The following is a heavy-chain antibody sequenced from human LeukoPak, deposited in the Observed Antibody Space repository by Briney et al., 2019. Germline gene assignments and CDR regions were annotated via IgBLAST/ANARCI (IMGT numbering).Heavy chain of an antibody. J-gene: IGHJ3*02. CDR1: GFTFDDYA. D-gene: IGHD6-19*01. CDR2: ISWNSGSI. V-gene: IGHV3-9*01. CDR3: AKETGIAVAGMSHDAFDI. Sequence: GGSLRLSCAASGFTFDDYAMHWVRQAPGKGLEWVSGISWNSGSIGYADSVKGRFTISRDNAKNSLYLQMNSLRAEHTALYYCAKETGIAVAGMSHDAFDICGQGTMVTVSS.